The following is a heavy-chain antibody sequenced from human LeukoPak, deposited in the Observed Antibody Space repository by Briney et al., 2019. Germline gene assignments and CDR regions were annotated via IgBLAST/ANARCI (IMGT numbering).Heavy chain of an antibody. J-gene: IGHJ4*02. D-gene: IGHD3-10*01. CDR1: GGSISSYY. V-gene: IGHV4-59*01. CDR3: ARGSSRLIDY. CDR2: IQYNGHT. Sequence: SETLSLTCTVSGGSISSYYWSWIPPPPGKGLEWIGYIQYNGHTNYNPSLKSRVSISVDTSKNQFSLRLSSVTAADTAVYYCARGSSRLIDYWGQGILVTVSS.